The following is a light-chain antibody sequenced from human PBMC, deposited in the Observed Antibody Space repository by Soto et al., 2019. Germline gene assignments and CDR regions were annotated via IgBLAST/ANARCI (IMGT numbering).Light chain of an antibody. V-gene: IGKV3-20*01. CDR2: GAC. J-gene: IGKJ2*01. CDR1: QSISSSY. CDR3: QQYGSSPGT. Sequence: EIVLTQSPGTLSLSPGERATLSCRASQSISSSYLAWYQQKPGQAPRPLIYGACSRATGIPDRFSGSGSGTDFTLTISRLEPEDFAVYYCQQYGSSPGTFGQGTKLEIK.